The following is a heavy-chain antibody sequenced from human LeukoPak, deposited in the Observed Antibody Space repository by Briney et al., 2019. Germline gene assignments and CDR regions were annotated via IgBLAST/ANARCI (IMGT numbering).Heavy chain of an antibody. CDR1: GFTFDDYA. Sequence: GGSLRLSCAASGFTFDDYAMHWVRQAPGKGLEWVSLISGDGGSTYYADSVKGRFTISRDNSKNSLYLQMNSLRTEDTALYYCAKDIREEITMVRGVIKFGLVHYYYGMDVWGQGTTVTVSS. CDR3: AKDIREEITMVRGVIKFGLVHYYYGMDV. D-gene: IGHD3-10*01. CDR2: ISGDGGST. V-gene: IGHV3-43*02. J-gene: IGHJ6*02.